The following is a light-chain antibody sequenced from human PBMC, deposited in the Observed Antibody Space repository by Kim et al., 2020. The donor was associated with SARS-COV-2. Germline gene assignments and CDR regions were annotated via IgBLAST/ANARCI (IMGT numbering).Light chain of an antibody. CDR1: QSISSW. J-gene: IGKJ2*03. Sequence: DIQMTQSPSTLSASVGDRVTITCRASQSISSWLAWYQLKPGKAPKLLIYKASSLESGVPSRFSGSGSGTEFTLTISSLQPDDFATYYCQQYNSYPYSLGQGTKLEI. V-gene: IGKV1-5*03. CDR3: QQYNSYPYS. CDR2: KAS.